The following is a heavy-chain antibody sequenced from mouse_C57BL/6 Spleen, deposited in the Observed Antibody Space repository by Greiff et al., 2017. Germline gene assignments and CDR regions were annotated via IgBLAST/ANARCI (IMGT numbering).Heavy chain of an antibody. V-gene: IGHV1-26*01. Sequence: EVQLQQSGPELVKPGASVKISCKASGYTFTDYYMNWVKQSHGNSLEWIGDINPNNGGTSYNQKFKGKATLTVDKSSSTAYMELRSLTSEDSAVYYCARSYYDYDGYYFDYWGQGTTLTVSS. CDR1: GYTFTDYY. CDR3: ARSYYDYDGYYFDY. J-gene: IGHJ2*01. CDR2: INPNNGGT. D-gene: IGHD2-4*01.